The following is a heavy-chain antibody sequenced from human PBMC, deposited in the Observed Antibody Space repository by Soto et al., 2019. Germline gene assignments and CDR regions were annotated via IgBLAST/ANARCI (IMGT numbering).Heavy chain of an antibody. V-gene: IGHV3-7*03. D-gene: IGHD1-1*01. CDR1: GFTFSGYW. CDR2: VHISGHSN. J-gene: IGHJ5*01. CDR3: ARVRQGCSANNCYFDP. Sequence: EVQLVESGGGLAQPGGSLRLSCVASGFTFSGYWMSWVRQTPGKGLEWIAEVHISGHSNYNPSLRSRVSVSIDSSKNQFYLNLNSVTAADTAIYYCARVRQGCSANNCYFDPWGQGTQVTISS.